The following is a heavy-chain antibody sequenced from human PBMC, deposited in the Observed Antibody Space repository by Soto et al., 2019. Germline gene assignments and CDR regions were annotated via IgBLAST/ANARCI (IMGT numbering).Heavy chain of an antibody. CDR1: GFTFSSYA. Sequence: GGSLRLSCAASGFTFSSYAMSWVRQAPGKGLEWVSAISGSGGSTYYADSVKGRFTISRDNSKNTLYLQMNSLRAEDTAVYYCAKCEAGYSSGWYQYYFDYWGQGTLVTVSS. V-gene: IGHV3-23*01. CDR3: AKCEAGYSSGWYQYYFDY. J-gene: IGHJ4*02. D-gene: IGHD6-19*01. CDR2: ISGSGGST.